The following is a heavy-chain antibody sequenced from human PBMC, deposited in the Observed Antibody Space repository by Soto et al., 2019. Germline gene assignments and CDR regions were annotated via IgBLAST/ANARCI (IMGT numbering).Heavy chain of an antibody. CDR3: ARTDRDFYGLDV. J-gene: IGHJ6*02. CDR2: ISFDGNHQ. V-gene: IGHV3-30-3*01. CDR1: GFTFKNYA. Sequence: GGSLRLSCAASGFTFKNYALHWVRQAPGKGLEWVAVISFDGNHQYYADSVKGRFTISRDDFKNTVFLQMNSLRVGDTAVYYCARTDRDFYGLDVWGQGTTVTVSS.